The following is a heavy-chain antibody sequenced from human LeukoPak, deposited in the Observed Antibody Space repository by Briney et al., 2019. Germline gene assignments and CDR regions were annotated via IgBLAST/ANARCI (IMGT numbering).Heavy chain of an antibody. CDR1: GGSFIGYD. J-gene: IGHJ4*02. V-gene: IGHV4-34*01. Sequence: SETLSLTCAVYGGSFIGYDWTWIRQPPGKGLEWIGNIYYSGTAYYNPSLKSRVAISVDTSKKQFSLKLSSVTAADTAVYYCARLPRYDFWSWGQGTLVTVSS. D-gene: IGHD3-3*01. CDR2: IYYSGTA. CDR3: ARLPRYDFWS.